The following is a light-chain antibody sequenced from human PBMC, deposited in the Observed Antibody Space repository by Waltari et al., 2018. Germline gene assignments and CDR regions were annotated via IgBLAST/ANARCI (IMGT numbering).Light chain of an antibody. V-gene: IGLV3-19*01. Sequence: PQAPAVSVAMGQTVGITRHGDSLRSYYASWYQQMPGQAPILVMYDKNSRPSGVPDRFSGSSSDDTASLTITGAQAEDEAYYYCHSRDASGSGGAFGGGTKLTVL. J-gene: IGLJ2*01. CDR1: SLRSYY. CDR2: DKN. CDR3: HSRDASGSGGA.